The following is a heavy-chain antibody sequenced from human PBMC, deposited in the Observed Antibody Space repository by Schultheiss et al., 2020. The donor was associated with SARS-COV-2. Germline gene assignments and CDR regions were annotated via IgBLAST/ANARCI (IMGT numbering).Heavy chain of an antibody. CDR3: AKDGTEAAALDY. J-gene: IGHJ4*02. CDR2: LYTGGDT. CDR1: GFTFSSYA. D-gene: IGHD6-13*01. Sequence: GGSLRLSCAASGFTFSSYAMSWVRQAPGKGLEWVSVLYTGGDTHYSDSARGRFTISRDSSKNTLYLQMNSLRAEDTAVYYCAKDGTEAAALDYWGQGTLVTVSS. V-gene: IGHV3-23*03.